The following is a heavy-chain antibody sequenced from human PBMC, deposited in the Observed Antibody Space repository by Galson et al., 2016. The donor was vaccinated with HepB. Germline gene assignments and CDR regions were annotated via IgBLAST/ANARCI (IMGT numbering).Heavy chain of an antibody. CDR3: AREPPPRRHYYGMDV. V-gene: IGHV3-23*01. CDR2: ISGSDGST. D-gene: IGHD6-6*01. Sequence: SLRLSCAASGFTFSSYAMSWVRQAPGKGLEWVSAISGSDGSTYYADSVKGRFTISRDNSKNTLYLQMNSLRAEDTAVYYCAREPPPRRHYYGMDVWGQGTTVTVSS. J-gene: IGHJ6*02. CDR1: GFTFSSYA.